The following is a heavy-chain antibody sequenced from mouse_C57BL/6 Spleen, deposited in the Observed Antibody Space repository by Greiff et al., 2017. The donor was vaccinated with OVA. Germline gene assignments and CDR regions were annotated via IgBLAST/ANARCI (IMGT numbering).Heavy chain of an antibody. CDR1: GYSFTDYN. Sequence: VQLQQSGPELVKPGASVQISCKASGYSFTDYNMNWVKQSNGKSLEWIGVINPNYGTTSYNQQFQGKATLNVAKSARPAYMQLNSRTAYDSAVYYGARWGFAYWGQGTLVTVSA. J-gene: IGHJ3*01. CDR3: ARWGFAY. CDR2: INPNYGTT. V-gene: IGHV1-39*01.